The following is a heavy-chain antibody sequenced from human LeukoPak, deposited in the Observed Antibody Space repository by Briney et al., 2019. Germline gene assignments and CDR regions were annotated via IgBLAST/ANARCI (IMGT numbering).Heavy chain of an antibody. CDR1: GFSFNIYS. Sequence: GGSLRLSCSASGFSFNIYSMSWVRQSPGKGLEWIAYTGSIGSTIHYADSVKGRFTISRDNTKKSLYLQMDTLRGDDTAVYYCARVGGRGIDYWGQGSLVSVSS. J-gene: IGHJ4*02. CDR3: ARVGGRGIDY. CDR2: TGSIGSTI. V-gene: IGHV3-48*01.